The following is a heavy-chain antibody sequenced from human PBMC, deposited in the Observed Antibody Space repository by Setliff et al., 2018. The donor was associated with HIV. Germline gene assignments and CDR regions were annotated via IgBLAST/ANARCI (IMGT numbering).Heavy chain of an antibody. CDR2: IYYSGST. CDR3: ASRVYYYDSSGYLREEGFDP. CDR1: GGSISNSRYY. J-gene: IGHJ5*02. Sequence: SETLSLTCSVSGGSISNSRYYWSWIRQPPGKGLEWIGSIYYSGSTYYNPSLKSRVTISVDTSKNQFSLKLSSVTAADAAVYYCASRVYYYDSSGYLREEGFDPWGQGTLVTSPQ. V-gene: IGHV4-39*01. D-gene: IGHD3-22*01.